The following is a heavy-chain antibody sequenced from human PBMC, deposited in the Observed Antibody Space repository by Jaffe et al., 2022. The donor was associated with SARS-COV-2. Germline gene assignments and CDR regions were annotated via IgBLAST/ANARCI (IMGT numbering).Heavy chain of an antibody. J-gene: IGHJ4*02. D-gene: IGHD1-26*01. CDR3: ANLWEPD. V-gene: IGHV3-23*04. CDR1: TFTFSNYD. Sequence: EVQLVESGGGLVQPGGSLRLSCAASTFTFSNYDMNWVRQAPGKGLEWVSTITANGGTRYYADSVKGRFTISRDNPKNTLYLQMNSLRAEDTAVYYCANLWEPDWGQGTLVTVSS. CDR2: ITANGGTR.